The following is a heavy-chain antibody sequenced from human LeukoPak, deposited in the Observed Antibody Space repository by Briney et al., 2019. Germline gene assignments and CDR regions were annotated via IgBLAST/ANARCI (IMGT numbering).Heavy chain of an antibody. CDR2: ISWNSGSI. V-gene: IGHV3-9*01. Sequence: SLRLSCAAFGFTFDDYAMHWVRQAPGKGLEWVSGISWNSGSIVYVDSVKGRFTISRDNAKNSLYLQMNSLRAEDTAFYYCAKAATEVVAAATLDYWGQGALVTVSS. CDR3: AKAATEVVAAATLDY. D-gene: IGHD2-15*01. J-gene: IGHJ4*02. CDR1: GFTFDDYA.